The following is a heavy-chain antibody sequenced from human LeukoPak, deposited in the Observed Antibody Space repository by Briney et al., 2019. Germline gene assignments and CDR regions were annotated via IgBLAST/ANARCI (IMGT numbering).Heavy chain of an antibody. J-gene: IGHJ6*02. CDR2: ISTGSSTI. Sequence: GGSLRLSCVASGFTFSSYNMNWVRRAPGKGLEWVSYISTGSSTIYYADSVRGRFTISRDNAKNSLYLQMNSLRAEDTAVYYCAGEWPIGGYYYYGMDVWGQGTTVTVSS. V-gene: IGHV3-48*01. CDR3: AGEWPIGGYYYYGMDV. CDR1: GFTFSSYN. D-gene: IGHD3-16*01.